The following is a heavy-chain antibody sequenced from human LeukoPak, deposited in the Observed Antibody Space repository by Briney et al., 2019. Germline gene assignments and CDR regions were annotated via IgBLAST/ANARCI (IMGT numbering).Heavy chain of an antibody. D-gene: IGHD3-10*01. V-gene: IGHV4-59*01. CDR3: ARGWLGSGSYPFDY. Sequence: SETLSLTCTVSGGSICSYYWSWIRQPPGKGMEWIGYIYYSGSTNYNPSLKSRVTISVDTSKNQFSLKLSSVTAADTAVYYCARGWLGSGSYPFDYWGQGTLVTVSS. CDR1: GGSICSYY. J-gene: IGHJ4*02. CDR2: IYYSGST.